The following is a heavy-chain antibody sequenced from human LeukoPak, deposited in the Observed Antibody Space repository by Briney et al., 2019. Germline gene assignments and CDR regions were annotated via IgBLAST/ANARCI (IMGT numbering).Heavy chain of an antibody. V-gene: IGHV4-38-2*01. Sequence: SETLSLTCAVSGYSLSSGYYWGWIRQPPGKGLEWIGTIYHSGSTYYNPSLKSRVTLSVDTSKNPFSLKLSSVTAADTAVYYCARAKSSSWAHYFDYWGQRTPVTVSS. D-gene: IGHD6-13*01. CDR2: IYHSGST. CDR3: ARAKSSSWAHYFDY. J-gene: IGHJ4*02. CDR1: GYSLSSGYY.